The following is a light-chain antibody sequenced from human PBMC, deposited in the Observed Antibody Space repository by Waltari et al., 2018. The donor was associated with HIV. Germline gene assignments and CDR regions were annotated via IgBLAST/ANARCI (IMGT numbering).Light chain of an antibody. CDR2: DVS. J-gene: IGLJ2*01. Sequence: QPALTQPASVSGSPGQSITISCTVTSSHIVTYNYVSCYQQHPGKAPKPMIYDVSNRPSGVSNRFSGSKSGNTASLTISGLQAEDEADYYCSSYTSSSTPVVFGGGTKLTVL. CDR1: SSHIVTYNY. V-gene: IGLV2-14*01. CDR3: SSYTSSSTPVV.